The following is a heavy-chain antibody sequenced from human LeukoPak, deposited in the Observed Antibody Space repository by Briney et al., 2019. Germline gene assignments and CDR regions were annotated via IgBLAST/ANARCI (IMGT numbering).Heavy chain of an antibody. V-gene: IGHV1-2*02. CDR3: ARDEVGPFDH. D-gene: IGHD1-26*01. Sequence: ASVKVSCQASGYTFTHYYMLWVRQAPGQGLEWMGWFNPNSGGTIYAQKCQGRVTITRDTSISTAYMEVRSLRPDDTAVYYCARDEVGPFDHGGRRTLVTLSS. CDR2: FNPNSGGT. CDR1: GYTFTHYY. J-gene: IGHJ4*02.